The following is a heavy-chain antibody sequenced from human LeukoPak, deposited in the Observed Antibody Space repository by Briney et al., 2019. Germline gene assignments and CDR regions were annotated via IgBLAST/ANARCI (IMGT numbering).Heavy chain of an antibody. D-gene: IGHD6-13*01. V-gene: IGHV3-7*05. CDR1: GFTFSSYW. J-gene: IGHJ4*02. CDR2: IKYDGSEK. Sequence: AGGSLRLSCAASGFTFSSYWMSWVRQAPGKGLEWVANIKYDGSEKDYVDSVKGRFSISRDNAKNSLYLQMNSLRAEDTAMYYCARDIEPAGLFFGYWGQGALVTVSS. CDR3: ARDIEPAGLFFGY.